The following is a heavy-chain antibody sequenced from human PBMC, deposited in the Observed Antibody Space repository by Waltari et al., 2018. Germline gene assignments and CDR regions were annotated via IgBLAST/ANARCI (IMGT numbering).Heavy chain of an antibody. D-gene: IGHD3-3*01. CDR2: IIPILGIA. V-gene: IGHV1-69*04. CDR3: ARGGGYYDFWSGYYTGFDY. J-gene: IGHJ4*02. Sequence: QVQLVQSGAEVKKPGSSVKVSCKASGGTFSSYAISWVRPAPGQGLEWMGGIIPILGIANYAQKFQGRVTITADESTSTAYMELSSLRSEDTAVYYCARGGGYYDFWSGYYTGFDYWGQGTLVTVSS. CDR1: GGTFSSYA.